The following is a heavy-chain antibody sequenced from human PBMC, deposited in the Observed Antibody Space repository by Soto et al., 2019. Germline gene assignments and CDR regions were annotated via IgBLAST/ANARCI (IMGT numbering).Heavy chain of an antibody. J-gene: IGHJ6*02. D-gene: IGHD3-9*01. CDR2: MNPNSGNT. CDR3: AIGRSYYNILTGQRYYYYSMDV. CDR1: GYTFTSYD. V-gene: IGHV1-8*01. Sequence: ASVKVSCKASGYTFTSYDINWVRQATGRGLEWMGWMNPNSGNTGYAQKFQGRVTMTRNTSISTAYMELSSLRSEDTAVYYCAIGRSYYNILTGQRYYYYSMDVWGQGTTVTVSS.